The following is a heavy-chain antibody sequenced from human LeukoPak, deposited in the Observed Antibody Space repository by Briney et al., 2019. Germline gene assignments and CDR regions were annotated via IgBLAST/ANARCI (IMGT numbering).Heavy chain of an antibody. V-gene: IGHV4-4*07. CDR3: ARNGLAAAGTDY. CDR2: IYTSGST. CDR1: GGSISSYY. J-gene: IGHJ4*02. Sequence: SETLSLTCTVSGGSISSYYWSWIRQPAGKGLEWIARIYTSGSTNYNPSLKSRVTMSEDTSKNQFSLKLSSVTAADTAVYYCARNGLAAAGTDYWGQGTLVTVSS. D-gene: IGHD6-13*01.